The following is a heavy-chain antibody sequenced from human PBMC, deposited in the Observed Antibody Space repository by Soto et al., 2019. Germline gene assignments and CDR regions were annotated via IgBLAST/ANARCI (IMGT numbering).Heavy chain of an antibody. CDR3: ARPAIAAAGSVGWYFDY. CDR1: GFTFSSYG. CDR2: IWYDGSNK. D-gene: IGHD6-13*01. J-gene: IGHJ4*02. V-gene: IGHV3-33*01. Sequence: GGSLRLSCAASGFTFSSYGMHWVRQAPGKGLEWVAVIWYDGSNKYYADSVKGRFTISRDNSKNTLYLQMNSLRAEDTAVYYCARPAIAAAGSVGWYFDYWGQGSLFTVAS.